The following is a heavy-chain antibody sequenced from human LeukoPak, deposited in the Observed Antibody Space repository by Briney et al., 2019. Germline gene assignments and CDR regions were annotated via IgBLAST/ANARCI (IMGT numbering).Heavy chain of an antibody. CDR1: GFTVSSNY. D-gene: IGHD6-19*01. V-gene: IGHV3-66*01. CDR2: IYSGGST. CDR3: ARDLGWSLGYGMDV. Sequence: PGGSLRLSCAASGFTVSSNYMSWVRQAPGKGLEWVSVIYSGGSTYYADSVKGRFTISRDNSKNTLYLQMNSLRAEDTAVYYCARDLGWSLGYGMDVWGQGTTVTVSS. J-gene: IGHJ6*02.